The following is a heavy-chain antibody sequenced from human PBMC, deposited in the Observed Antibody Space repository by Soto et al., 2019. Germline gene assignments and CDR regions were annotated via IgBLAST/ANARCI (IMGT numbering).Heavy chain of an antibody. V-gene: IGHV3-30*18. CDR2: ISYDGSNK. CDR3: AKDLGHGGRGAFAS. D-gene: IGHD7-27*01. J-gene: IGHJ3*02. CDR1: GFTFSSYG. Sequence: QVQLVESGGGVVQPGRSLRLSCAASGFTFSSYGMHWVRQAPGKGLEWVALISYDGSNKYYADSVKGRFTISRDNSKNTLYLQMSSLRPEDAAVYYCAKDLGHGGRGAFASWGQGTMVTVSS.